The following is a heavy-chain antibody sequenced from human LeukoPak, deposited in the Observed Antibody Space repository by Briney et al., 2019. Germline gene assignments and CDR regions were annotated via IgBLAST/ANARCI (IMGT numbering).Heavy chain of an antibody. CDR2: IYYSGST. CDR3: ARSPGGWYFAL. J-gene: IGHJ2*01. CDR1: GGSISSYY. D-gene: IGHD3-10*01. V-gene: IGHV4-59*01. Sequence: SETLSLTCTVSGGSISSYYWSWIRQPPGKGLEWIGYIYYSGSTYYNPSLKSRVTISVDTSKNQFSLKLSSVTAADTAVYYCARSPGGWYFALWGRGTLVTVSS.